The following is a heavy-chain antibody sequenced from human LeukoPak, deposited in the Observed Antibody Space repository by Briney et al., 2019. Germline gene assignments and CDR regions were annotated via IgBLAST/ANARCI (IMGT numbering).Heavy chain of an antibody. V-gene: IGHV3-53*01. CDR1: GFTFSSNY. Sequence: PGGSLRLSCAASGFTFSSNYMSWVRQAPGKGLEWVSVIYSGGSTYYADSVKGRFTISGDNSKNTLYLQMNSLRAEDTAVYYCERDGSDVAGNRDYWGQGTLVTVSS. D-gene: IGHD3-10*01. CDR3: ERDGSDVAGNRDY. J-gene: IGHJ4*02. CDR2: IYSGGST.